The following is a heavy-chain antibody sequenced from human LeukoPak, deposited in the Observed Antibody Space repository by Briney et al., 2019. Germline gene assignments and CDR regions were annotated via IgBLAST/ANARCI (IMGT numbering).Heavy chain of an antibody. Sequence: SETLSLTCTVSGDSISSGDYCWSWIRQPAGKGLEWIGRISSSGSTYYNPSLKSRVTISADTSKNQFSLNVSSVTAADTAVYYCARATSSYFYYMDVWGKGTTVTISS. CDR1: GDSISSGDYC. J-gene: IGHJ6*03. CDR3: ARATSSYFYYMDV. D-gene: IGHD5-12*01. CDR2: ISSSGST. V-gene: IGHV4-61*02.